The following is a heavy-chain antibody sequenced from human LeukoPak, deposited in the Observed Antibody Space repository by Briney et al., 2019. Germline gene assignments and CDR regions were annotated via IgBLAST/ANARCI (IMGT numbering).Heavy chain of an antibody. CDR2: IYYSGST. J-gene: IGHJ5*02. D-gene: IGHD3-10*01. CDR1: GGSISSNSYY. V-gene: IGHV4-39*07. CDR3: ARDSVYYYGSGSSSPYNWFDP. Sequence: SETLSLTCTVSGGSISSNSYYWGWIRQPPGKGLEWIGSIYYSGSTYYNPSLKSRVTISVDTSKNQFSLKLSSVTAADTAVYYCARDSVYYYGSGSSSPYNWFDPWGQGTLVTVSS.